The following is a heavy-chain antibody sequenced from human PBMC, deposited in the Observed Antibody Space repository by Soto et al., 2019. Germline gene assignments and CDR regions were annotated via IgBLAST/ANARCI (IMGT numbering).Heavy chain of an antibody. CDR3: ARDRSLNFAVPPYGMDV. CDR2: IDESGGTT. D-gene: IGHD3-3*01. J-gene: IGHJ6*02. CDR1: GFMFSDHA. Sequence: GGALRLSCVVSGFMFSDHAMNWVRQAPGKGPEWISRIDESGGTTSYADSVKGRFTISRDNTRDSLYLHMSNLRAEDTAIYYCARDRSLNFAVPPYGMDVWGPGTTVTVSS. V-gene: IGHV3-48*03.